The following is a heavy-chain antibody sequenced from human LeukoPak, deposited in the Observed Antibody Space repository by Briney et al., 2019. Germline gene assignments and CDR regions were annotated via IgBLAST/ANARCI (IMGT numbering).Heavy chain of an antibody. CDR3: ARGNRYSSGFGY. J-gene: IGHJ4*02. Sequence: GRSLRLSCAASGFTFSSYAMHWVRQAPGKGLEWVAVISYDGSNKYYADSVKGRFTISRDNSKNTLYLQMNSLRAEDTAVYYCARGNRYSSGFGYWGQGTLVTVSS. CDR1: GFTFSSYA. D-gene: IGHD6-19*01. V-gene: IGHV3-30-3*01. CDR2: ISYDGSNK.